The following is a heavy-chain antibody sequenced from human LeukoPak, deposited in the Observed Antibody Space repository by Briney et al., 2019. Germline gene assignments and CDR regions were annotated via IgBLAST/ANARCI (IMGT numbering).Heavy chain of an antibody. Sequence: EASVKVSCKASGYTFTNYFIHWVRQAPGQGLEWMRLINPRIGSRTYAQKFQGRVTMTRDTSTSTVYMELSSPTSEDTAVYFCAREEQWHKEAFDIWGHGTMVTVSS. V-gene: IGHV1-46*01. CDR3: AREEQWHKEAFDI. D-gene: IGHD6-19*01. CDR2: INPRIGSR. J-gene: IGHJ3*02. CDR1: GYTFTNYF.